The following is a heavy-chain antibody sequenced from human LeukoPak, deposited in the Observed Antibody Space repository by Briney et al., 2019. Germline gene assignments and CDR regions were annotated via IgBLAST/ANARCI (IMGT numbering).Heavy chain of an antibody. CDR1: GVTFSSSA. D-gene: IGHD1-26*01. Sequence: GGAMRLSCGASGVTFSSSAMSWVRQDPGEGLAWVSSITDSGDGEYYADSVKGRFTISRDDSKNTLYLQMNSLRAEDTAVYYCAKDSPVATRWGQGTLVTVSS. CDR2: ITDSGDGE. J-gene: IGHJ4*02. CDR3: AKDSPVATR. V-gene: IGHV3-23*01.